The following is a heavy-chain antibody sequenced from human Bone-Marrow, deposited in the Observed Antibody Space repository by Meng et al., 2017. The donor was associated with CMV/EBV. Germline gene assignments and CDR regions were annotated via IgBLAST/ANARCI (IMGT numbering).Heavy chain of an antibody. CDR1: GYTFTSYD. CDR2: MNPNSGNT. D-gene: IGHD2-21*01. J-gene: IGHJ4*02. V-gene: IGHV1-8*01. Sequence: ASLKVSCKPSGYTFTSYDINWVRQATGQGLEWMGWMNPNSGNTGYAQKFQGRVTMTRNTCISTAYMELSSLRPEDTAVYSCARVLRKGAYKSLTYYWGQGTLVTSPQ. CDR3: ARVLRKGAYKSLTYY.